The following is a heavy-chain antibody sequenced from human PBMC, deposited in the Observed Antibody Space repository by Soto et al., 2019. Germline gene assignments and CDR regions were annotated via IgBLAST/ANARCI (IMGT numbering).Heavy chain of an antibody. D-gene: IGHD3-10*01. Sequence: EVQLVESGGGLVQPGGSLRLSCAAAGFTFKTHSMNWVRQAPGKGLEWISYVSGGSKSIYYADSVKGRFTISRDNAKNSLYLQMNSLRAEDTAVYYCTRDGRRGYDMDVWGQGTTVTVSS. CDR3: TRDGRRGYDMDV. CDR2: VSGGSKSI. J-gene: IGHJ6*02. V-gene: IGHV3-48*01. CDR1: GFTFKTHS.